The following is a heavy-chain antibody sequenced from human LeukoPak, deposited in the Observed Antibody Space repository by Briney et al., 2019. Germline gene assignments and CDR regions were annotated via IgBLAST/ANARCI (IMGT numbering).Heavy chain of an antibody. J-gene: IGHJ4*02. CDR1: GFSVTSNGEG. D-gene: IGHD3-3*01. V-gene: IGHV2-5*02. Sequence: SGPSLVKPTQTLTVTCAFTGFSVTSNGEGVGWIRQAPGKALEWLALIYWDDDRRYNPSLRSRLTITLDTSRNQVALIMTSMAPLDTATYSCEYSGDLGVAPLAYWGKGALVTVSS. CDR2: IYWDDDR. CDR3: EYSGDLGVAPLAY.